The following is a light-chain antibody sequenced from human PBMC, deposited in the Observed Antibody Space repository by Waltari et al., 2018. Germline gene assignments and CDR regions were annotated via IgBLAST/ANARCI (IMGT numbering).Light chain of an antibody. J-gene: IGLJ2*01. V-gene: IGLV3-1*01. CDR1: KLDDKY. Sequence: YELTQAPSVSVSPGQTASITCPGEKLDDKYVSWYQQKPGQSPALVMYQDDKRPSGIPERFAGSNSGNTATLTISGTQAMDEADYYCQAWDIGTVIFGGGTKLTVL. CDR2: QDD. CDR3: QAWDIGTVI.